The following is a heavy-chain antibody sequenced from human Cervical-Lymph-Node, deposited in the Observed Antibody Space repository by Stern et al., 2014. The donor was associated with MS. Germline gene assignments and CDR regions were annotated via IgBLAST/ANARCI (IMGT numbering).Heavy chain of an antibody. V-gene: IGHV5-51*01. CDR3: ARQGRQCSDGRCYSGYFDN. J-gene: IGHJ4*02. CDR1: GYSFTSHW. Sequence: VQLVQSGAEVKKPGESLKISCRGSGYSFTSHWIGWVRQMPGKGLARMGIIYPDASDSRNSPSFQGQVTISVDKSISTVYLEWRSLKASDTAIYFCARQGRQCSDGRCYSGYFDNWGQGTLVTVSS. CDR2: IYPDASDS. D-gene: IGHD2-15*01.